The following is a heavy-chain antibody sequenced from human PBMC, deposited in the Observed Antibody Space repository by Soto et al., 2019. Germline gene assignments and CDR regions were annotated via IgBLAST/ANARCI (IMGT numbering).Heavy chain of an antibody. D-gene: IGHD2-2*01. Sequence: SETLSLTCTVSGGSISSSNYYWGWIRQPPGKGLEWIGNIYYSGITYYNPSLKNRVTISVDTSKNQFSLKLSSVTAADTAVYYCARLNVYCVSTSCHGYYGMDVLCQGTTVTVSS. J-gene: IGHJ6*02. CDR3: ARLNVYCVSTSCHGYYGMDV. V-gene: IGHV4-39*01. CDR1: GGSISSSNYY. CDR2: IYYSGIT.